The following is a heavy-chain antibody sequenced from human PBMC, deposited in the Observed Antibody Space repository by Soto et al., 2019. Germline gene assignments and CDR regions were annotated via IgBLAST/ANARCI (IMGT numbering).Heavy chain of an antibody. V-gene: IGHV3-30-3*01. CDR1: GFTFGAYV. CDR3: ARDIAAAAGTSYYYYYGMDV. Sequence: PGGSLRLSCAASGFTFGAYVMHWVRQAPGKGLEWVAHISYDGNNKYYADSVKGRFTISRDNFKNTLYLQMNSLRAEDTAVYYCARDIAAAAGTSYYYYYGMDVWGQGTTVTVSS. CDR2: ISYDGNNK. J-gene: IGHJ6*02. D-gene: IGHD6-13*01.